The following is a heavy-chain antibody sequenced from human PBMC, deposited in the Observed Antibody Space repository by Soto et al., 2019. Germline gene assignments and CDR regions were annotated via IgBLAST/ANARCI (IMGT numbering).Heavy chain of an antibody. CDR3: ARSSYSSSWYYYYGMDV. CDR1: GFTFSSYG. CDR2: IWYDGSNK. D-gene: IGHD6-13*01. Sequence: QVQLVESGGGVVQPGRSLRLSCAASGFTFSSYGMHWVRQAPGKGLEWVAVIWYDGSNKYYADSVKGRFTISRDNSKNTLYLQKNSLRAEDTAVYYCARSSYSSSWYYYYGMDVWGQGTTVTVSS. J-gene: IGHJ6*02. V-gene: IGHV3-33*01.